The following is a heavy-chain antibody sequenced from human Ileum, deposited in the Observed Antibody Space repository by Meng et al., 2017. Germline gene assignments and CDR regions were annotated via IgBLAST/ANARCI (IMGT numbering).Heavy chain of an antibody. CDR3: ARGIAAAGTPTHNWFDP. CDR1: GYTFTGYY. J-gene: IGHJ5*02. V-gene: IGHV1-2*02. CDR2: INPNSGGT. Sequence: ASVKVSCKASGYTFTGYYMHWVRQAPGQGLEWMGWINPNSGGTNYAQKFQGRVTMTRDTSISTAYMELSRLRSDDTAVYYCARGIAAAGTPTHNWFDPWGQGTLVTVSS. D-gene: IGHD6-13*01.